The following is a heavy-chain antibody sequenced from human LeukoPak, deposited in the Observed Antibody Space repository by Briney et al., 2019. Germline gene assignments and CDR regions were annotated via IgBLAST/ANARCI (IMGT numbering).Heavy chain of an antibody. CDR1: GGSISSGSYY. V-gene: IGHV4-61*02. J-gene: IGHJ4*02. D-gene: IGHD6-19*01. Sequence: SETLSLTCTVSGGSISSGSYYWSWIRQPAGKGLEWIGRIYTSGSTNYNPSLKSRVTISVDTSKNQFSLKLSSVTAADTAVYYWGRKRFSRGWYKGGGFDYWGQGTLVTVSS. CDR3: GRKRFSRGWYKGGGFDY. CDR2: IYTSGST.